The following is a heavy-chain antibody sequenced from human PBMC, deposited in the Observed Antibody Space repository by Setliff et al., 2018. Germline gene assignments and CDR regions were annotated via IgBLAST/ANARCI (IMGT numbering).Heavy chain of an antibody. CDR1: GYTFTSYY. V-gene: IGHV1-46*01. J-gene: IGHJ6*02. D-gene: IGHD3-16*01. Sequence: ASVKVSCKASGYTFTSYYIHWVRQAPGQGLEWMGVINPKNGGATYPQNLQGRVTMTRDTSMSTVYMELSSLRFEDTAVYYRARGRAGGRGFTFGAIYYYYGMDVWGQGTTVTVSS. CDR3: ARGRAGGRGFTFGAIYYYYGMDV. CDR2: INPKNGGA.